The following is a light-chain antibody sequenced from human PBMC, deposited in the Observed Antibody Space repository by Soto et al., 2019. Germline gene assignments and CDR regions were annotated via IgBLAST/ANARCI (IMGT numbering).Light chain of an antibody. CDR1: QSVHSN. V-gene: IGKV3-15*01. J-gene: IGKJ3*01. CDR2: YAS. CDR3: QHYSNWPPT. Sequence: EVVLTQSPATLSVSPGERATLSCRASQSVHSNLAWYQQKPGQAPSLLISYASTRATGIPARFSGSGSGTEFTLTISSLQSEAFGVYYCQHYSNWPPTFGPGTIVEIK.